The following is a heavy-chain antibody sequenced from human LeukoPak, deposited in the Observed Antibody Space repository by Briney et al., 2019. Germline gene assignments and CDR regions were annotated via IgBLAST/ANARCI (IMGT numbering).Heavy chain of an antibody. CDR1: GFTFSSYG. CDR2: IWYDGSNK. D-gene: IGHD3-10*01. V-gene: IGHV3-33*01. J-gene: IGHJ4*02. CDR3: ARDRVEVLWFGELSEGYYFDY. Sequence: GRSLRLSCAASGFTFSSYGMHWVRQAPGKGLEWVAVIWYDGSNKYYADSVKGRFTISRDSSKNTLYLQMNSLRAEDTAVYYCARDRVEVLWFGELSEGYYFDYWGQGTLVTVSS.